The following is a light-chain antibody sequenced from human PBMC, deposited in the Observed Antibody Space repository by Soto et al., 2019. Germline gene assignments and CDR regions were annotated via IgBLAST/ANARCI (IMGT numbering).Light chain of an antibody. Sequence: DIQMTQSPSSLYASIGDRVIITCRASQSINYYLNWYQQQPGKAPKLLVSTAASLRSGVPSRFSGSASGTDFALTISSLQPEDFATYYCQQSFTTPYTFGQGTKLEI. V-gene: IGKV1-39*01. CDR1: QSINYY. CDR2: TAA. J-gene: IGKJ2*01. CDR3: QQSFTTPYT.